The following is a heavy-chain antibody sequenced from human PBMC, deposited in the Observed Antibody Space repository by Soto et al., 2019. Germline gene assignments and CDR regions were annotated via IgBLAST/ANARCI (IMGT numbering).Heavy chain of an antibody. CDR3: ARRHSSVWYFDF. CDR2: ISGSRSYK. Sequence: GGSLRLSCAASGFTFSDYYMSWIRQAPGKGLEWVSYISGSRSYKHYADSVEGRFTLSRDNAKNSLYLQMHSLRSEDTAVYYCARRHSSVWYFDFWGQGTLVTVSS. D-gene: IGHD6-19*01. J-gene: IGHJ4*02. CDR1: GFTFSDYY. V-gene: IGHV3-11*06.